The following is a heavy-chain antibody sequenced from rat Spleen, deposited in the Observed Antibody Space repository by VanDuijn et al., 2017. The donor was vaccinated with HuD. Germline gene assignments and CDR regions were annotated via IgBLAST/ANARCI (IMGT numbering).Heavy chain of an antibody. CDR2: ISPSGGST. V-gene: IGHV5-19*01. J-gene: IGHJ2*01. D-gene: IGHD1-10*01. Sequence: EVQLVESGGGLVQPGRSLKLSCAASGFTFSNYGMHWIRQAPTKGLEWVASISPSGGSTYYRDSVKGRFTISRDNAKSTLYLQMDSLRSEDTATYYCATPSPDNNPFDYWGQGVMVTVSS. CDR3: ATPSPDNNPFDY. CDR1: GFTFSNYG.